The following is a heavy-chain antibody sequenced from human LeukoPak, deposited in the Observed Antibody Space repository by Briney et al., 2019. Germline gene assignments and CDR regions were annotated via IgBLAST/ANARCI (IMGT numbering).Heavy chain of an antibody. D-gene: IGHD2-2*01. Sequence: GGSLRLSCAASGFTFSSYAMSWVRQAPGKGLEWVSAISGSGDSTYYADSMKGRFTISRDNSKNTLYLQMNSLRAEDTAVYYCAKTVVVPAAAFDYWGQGTLVTVSS. CDR1: GFTFSSYA. CDR2: ISGSGDST. CDR3: AKTVVVPAAAFDY. V-gene: IGHV3-23*01. J-gene: IGHJ4*02.